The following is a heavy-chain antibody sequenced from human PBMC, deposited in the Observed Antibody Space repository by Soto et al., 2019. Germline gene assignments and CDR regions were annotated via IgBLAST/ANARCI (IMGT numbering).Heavy chain of an antibody. Sequence: PGGSLRLSCAASGFTFSSYSMNWVRQAPGKVLEWVLFIISISIYIYYADSVKGRFTISRDNAKNSLYLQMNSLRAEDTAVYYCARDPEVAAGNPQWGQGTLVTVSS. D-gene: IGHD6-13*01. J-gene: IGHJ4*02. V-gene: IGHV3-21*06. CDR3: ARDPEVAAGNPQ. CDR1: GFTFSSYS. CDR2: IISISIYI.